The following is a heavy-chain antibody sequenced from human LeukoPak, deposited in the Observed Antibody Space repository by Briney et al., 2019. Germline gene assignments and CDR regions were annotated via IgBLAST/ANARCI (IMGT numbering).Heavy chain of an antibody. Sequence: LGGSLRLSCASSGFNFGAYWMSWVRQAPGKGLEWVATIKQDESEKYYVDSVKGRFTISRDNAKNSLYLQMNSLRAEDTAVYYCAELGITMIGGVWGKGTTVTVSS. CDR1: GFNFGAYW. V-gene: IGHV3-7*01. CDR3: AELGITMIGGV. CDR2: IKQDESEK. J-gene: IGHJ6*04. D-gene: IGHD3-10*02.